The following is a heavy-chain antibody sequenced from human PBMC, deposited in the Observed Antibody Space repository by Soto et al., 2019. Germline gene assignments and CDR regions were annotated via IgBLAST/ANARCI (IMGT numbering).Heavy chain of an antibody. CDR2: ISGSGDST. CDR3: ATPLYSSSNYYYYGMDV. Sequence: PGGSLRLSCAASGFTFSSCAMSWVRQAPGKGLEWVSTISGSGDSTYYADSVKGRFTISRDNSKNTLYLQMNSLRAEDTAVYYCATPLYSSSNYYYYGMDVWGQGTTVTVSS. J-gene: IGHJ6*02. V-gene: IGHV3-23*01. CDR1: GFTFSSCA. D-gene: IGHD6-6*01.